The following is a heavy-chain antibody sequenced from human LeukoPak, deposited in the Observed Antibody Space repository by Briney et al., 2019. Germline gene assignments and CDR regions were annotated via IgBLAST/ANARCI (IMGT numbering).Heavy chain of an antibody. V-gene: IGHV3-64D*06. D-gene: IGHD1-1*01. J-gene: IGHJ4*02. CDR2: ISMNVQTT. CDR3: VREGLERRTNFDY. CDR1: GFTFTSHE. Sequence: GGSLRHSCSASGFTFTSHEMHWVRQAPGKGLQYVSGISMNVQTTYYAGSVKGRFTISRDSSKNTVYLQMNSLTAEDTAVYYCVREGLERRTNFDYWGQGTLVSVSS.